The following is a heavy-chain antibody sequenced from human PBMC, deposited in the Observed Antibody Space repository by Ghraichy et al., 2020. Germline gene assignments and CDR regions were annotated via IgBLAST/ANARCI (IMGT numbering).Heavy chain of an antibody. CDR3: ATGYSSVWSGF. J-gene: IGHJ4*02. Sequence: GGSLRLSCAASGFTFDNYAMHWVRRAPGKGLEWVSGLSWNSGNIGYADSVKGRFTISRDNAKNSLYLQMNSLRAEDTALYYCATGYSSVWSGFWGQGTLVTVSS. CDR1: GFTFDNYA. CDR2: LSWNSGNI. D-gene: IGHD6-19*01. V-gene: IGHV3-9*01.